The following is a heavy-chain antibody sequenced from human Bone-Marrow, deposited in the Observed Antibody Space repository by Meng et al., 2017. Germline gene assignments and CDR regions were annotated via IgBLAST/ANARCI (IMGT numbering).Heavy chain of an antibody. Sequence: QVQLQESGPGLVEPSQTLSLTCVVSGGSISSGDYHWGWIRQHPGKGLEWIGYISYSGSAYYSPSLRSRIAISIDTSTGQFSLKLSSVTAADTAMYYCAREVSGRSGDRLNYFDYWGQGTLVTVSS. CDR1: GGSISSGDYH. V-gene: IGHV4-31*11. CDR3: AREVSGRSGDRLNYFDY. D-gene: IGHD2-15*01. J-gene: IGHJ4*02. CDR2: ISYSGSA.